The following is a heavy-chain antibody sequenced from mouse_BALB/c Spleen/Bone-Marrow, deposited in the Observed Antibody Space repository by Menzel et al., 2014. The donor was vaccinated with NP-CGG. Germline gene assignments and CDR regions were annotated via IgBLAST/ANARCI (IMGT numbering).Heavy chain of an antibody. D-gene: IGHD5-2*01. CDR1: GYTFTSYW. J-gene: IGHJ3*01. CDR2: IYPVSGST. CDR3: TRVNEYGRAWFAY. V-gene: IGHV1S22*01. Sequence: LQQSGSELVRPGASVKLSCKASGYTFTSYWVHWVKQRPGQGLEWIGNIYPVSGSTNYDEKFKSKATLTVDTSSSTAYMQLSSLTSEDSAVYYCTRVNEYGRAWFAYWGQGTLVTVSA.